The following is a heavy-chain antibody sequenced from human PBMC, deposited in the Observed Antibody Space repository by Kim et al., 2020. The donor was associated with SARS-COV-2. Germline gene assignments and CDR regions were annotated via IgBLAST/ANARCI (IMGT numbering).Heavy chain of an antibody. CDR2: ISYDGSNK. CDR1: GFTFSSYG. CDR3: AKDLGYSSGWPYFDY. V-gene: IGHV3-30*18. Sequence: GGSLRLSCAASGFTFSSYGMHWVRQAPGKGLEWVAVISYDGSNKYYADSVKGRFTISRDNSKNTLYLQMNSLRAEDTAVYYCAKDLGYSSGWPYFDYWGQGTLVTVSS. D-gene: IGHD6-19*01. J-gene: IGHJ4*02.